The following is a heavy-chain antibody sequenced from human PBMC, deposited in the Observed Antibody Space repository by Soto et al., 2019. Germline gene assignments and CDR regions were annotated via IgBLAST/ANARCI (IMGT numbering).Heavy chain of an antibody. Sequence: GASVKVSCKASGYTFTGYYMPWVRQAPGQGLEWMGWINPNSGGTNYAQKFQGWVTMTRDTSISTAYMELSRLRSDDTAVYYCAREAWGCGDYKNAFDIWGQGTMVTVSS. CDR1: GYTFTGYY. J-gene: IGHJ3*02. CDR2: INPNSGGT. D-gene: IGHD4-17*01. CDR3: AREAWGCGDYKNAFDI. V-gene: IGHV1-2*04.